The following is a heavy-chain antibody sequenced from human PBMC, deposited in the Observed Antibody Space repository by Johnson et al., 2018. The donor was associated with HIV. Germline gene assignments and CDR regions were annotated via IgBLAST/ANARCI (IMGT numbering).Heavy chain of an antibody. D-gene: IGHD4-17*01. Sequence: VQLVESGGGVVQPGRSLRLSCAASGVTFSSHAMHWVRQAPGKGLEWVAVISYDGSNKYYADSVKGRLTISRDNSKNTLYLQMSSLRAEDTALYYCARERAVTTKGYDEDAFDIWGQGTMVTVSS. CDR2: ISYDGSNK. CDR3: ARERAVTTKGYDEDAFDI. V-gene: IGHV3-30-3*01. J-gene: IGHJ3*02. CDR1: GVTFSSHA.